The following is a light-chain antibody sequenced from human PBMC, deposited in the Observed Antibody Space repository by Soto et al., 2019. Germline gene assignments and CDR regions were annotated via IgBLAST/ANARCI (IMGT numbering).Light chain of an antibody. CDR3: SSYAGSNQGV. J-gene: IGLJ2*01. V-gene: IGLV2-8*01. CDR2: EVS. CDR1: SSDVGGYNY. Sequence: QSVLTQPPSASGSPGQSVTISCTGTSSDVGGYNYVSWYQQHPGKAPKLMIYEVSERPSGVPDRFSGSKSGNTASLTVSGLQAEDEADYYCSSYAGSNQGVFGGGTKVTVL.